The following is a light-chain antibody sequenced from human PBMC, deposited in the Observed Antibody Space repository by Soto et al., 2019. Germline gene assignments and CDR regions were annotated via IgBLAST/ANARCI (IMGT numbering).Light chain of an antibody. Sequence: EIVMTQSPATLSVSPGERATLSCRASQSVSCNWASHQPTPGQAPCLLIFGASSRASGRPARFSGSGSGTDFPLTITTLLSEDFAVYSCQQYNNWHRTFGQGATVDIK. J-gene: IGKJ1*01. V-gene: IGKV3-15*01. CDR1: QSVSCN. CDR2: GAS. CDR3: QQYNNWHRT.